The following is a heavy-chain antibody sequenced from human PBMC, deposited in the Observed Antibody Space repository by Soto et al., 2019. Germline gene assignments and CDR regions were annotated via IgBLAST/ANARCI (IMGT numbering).Heavy chain of an antibody. Sequence: SETLSLTCTVSGGSISSGVYYWSWIRHHPGKGLEWIGYIYYSGSTYYNPSLKSRVTISVDTSKNQFSLKLSSVTAADTAVYYCARETYYYDSNDYYYGMDVWGQGTTVTVSS. J-gene: IGHJ6*02. V-gene: IGHV4-31*03. CDR1: GGSISSGVYY. D-gene: IGHD3-22*01. CDR3: ARETYYYDSNDYYYGMDV. CDR2: IYYSGST.